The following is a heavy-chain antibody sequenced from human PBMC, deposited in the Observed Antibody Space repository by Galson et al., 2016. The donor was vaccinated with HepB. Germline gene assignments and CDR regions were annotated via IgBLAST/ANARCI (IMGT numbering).Heavy chain of an antibody. J-gene: IGHJ6*02. CDR1: GYTFTNYA. CDR3: ARDLTDASYYTMDV. V-gene: IGHV1-3*01. Sequence: SVKVSCKASGYTFTNYAIHWVRQAPGQRLEWTGWINADNGDTKFSQRFQGRVTITRDTSANTAYMDLSSLRSEDTAVYYCARDLTDASYYTMDVWGLGTTVTVSS. D-gene: IGHD3-16*01. CDR2: INADNGDT.